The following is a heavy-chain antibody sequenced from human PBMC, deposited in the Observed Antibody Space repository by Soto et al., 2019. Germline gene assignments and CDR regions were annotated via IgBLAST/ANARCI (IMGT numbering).Heavy chain of an antibody. V-gene: IGHV3-7*04. Sequence: VQLVESGGGLVQPGGSLRLSCAASAFTFRNYWMSWVRQAPGKGLECVAKIKEDGSEKYYVDSVKGRFTISRDNAKNSMYLQMNSLTVEDTAMYYGARASSSTSGAIEYWGQGTLVTVSS. CDR2: IKEDGSEK. D-gene: IGHD2-2*01. CDR1: AFTFRNYW. J-gene: IGHJ4*02. CDR3: ARASSSTSGAIEY.